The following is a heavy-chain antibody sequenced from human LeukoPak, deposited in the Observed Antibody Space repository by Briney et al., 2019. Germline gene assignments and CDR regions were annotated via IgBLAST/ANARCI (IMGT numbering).Heavy chain of an antibody. J-gene: IGHJ5*02. V-gene: IGHV3-21*01. CDR3: AKNRWGSVATPGS. CDR2: ISSSSSYI. Sequence: GGSLRLSCAASGFTFSSYSMNWVRQAPGKGLEWVSSISSSSSYIYYADSVKGRFTISRDNSKNTVYLQMNSLRTEDTALYYCAKNRWGSVATPGSWGQGTLVTVSS. CDR1: GFTFSSYS. D-gene: IGHD5-12*01.